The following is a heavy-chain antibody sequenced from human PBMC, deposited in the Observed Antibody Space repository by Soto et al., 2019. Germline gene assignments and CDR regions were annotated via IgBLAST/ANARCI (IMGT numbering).Heavy chain of an antibody. CDR3: ARHLRYFDAGGYFPFDY. Sequence: PSETLSLTCTVSGASVSGGSITSRTYYWGWLRQSPGKGLEWIGSIYYSGDTIFTPSLKSRVTLSVDTSKNQFSLKLTSVIASDTAVYYCARHLRYFDAGGYFPFDYWGQGAPVTVSS. J-gene: IGHJ4*02. CDR2: IYYSGDT. CDR1: GGSITSRTYY. V-gene: IGHV4-39*01. D-gene: IGHD3-9*01.